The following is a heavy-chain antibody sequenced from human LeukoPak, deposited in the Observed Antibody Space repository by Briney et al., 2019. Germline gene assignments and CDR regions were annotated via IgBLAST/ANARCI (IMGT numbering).Heavy chain of an antibody. CDR1: GFTFNAYA. J-gene: IGHJ5*02. Sequence: GGSLRLSCAASGFTFNAYAMSWVRQPPGKGLEWVSGISNSGGSTHYADSVKGRFTISRDNSKNTLYLQMNSLRAEDTAVYYCANKPAGFDPWGQGTLVTVSS. CDR2: ISNSGGST. V-gene: IGHV3-23*01. D-gene: IGHD1-14*01. CDR3: ANKPAGFDP.